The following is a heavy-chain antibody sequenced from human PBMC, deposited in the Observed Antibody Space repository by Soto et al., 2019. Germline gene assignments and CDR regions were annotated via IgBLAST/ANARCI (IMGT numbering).Heavy chain of an antibody. CDR1: GGTLRGGE. CDR3: ARRNYDILTGYAYFHY. CDR2: INHSGST. Sequence: SETRSLRWGGYGGTLRGGEWSWSRQPPGKGLESIAEINHSGSTNYTPSLKSRVTMSVDTSKNQFSLKLSSVTAADTAVYYCARRNYDILTGYAYFHYWGLVTLVSVS. D-gene: IGHD3-9*01. J-gene: IGHJ4*02. V-gene: IGHV4-34*01.